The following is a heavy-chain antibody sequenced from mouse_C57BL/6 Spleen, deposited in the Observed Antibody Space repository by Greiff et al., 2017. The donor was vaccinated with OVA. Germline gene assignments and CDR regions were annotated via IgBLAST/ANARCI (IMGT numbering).Heavy chain of an antibody. V-gene: IGHV1-52*01. CDR2: IDPSDSET. CDR1: GYTFTSYW. CDR3: ARSVDSSGYDYAMDY. Sequence: VQLQQPGAELVRPGSSVKLSCKASGYTFTSYWMHWVKQRPIQGLEWIGNIDPSDSETHYNQKFKDKATLTVDKSSSTAYMQLSSLTSEDSAVYYCARSVDSSGYDYAMDYWGQGTSVTVSS. D-gene: IGHD3-2*02. J-gene: IGHJ4*01.